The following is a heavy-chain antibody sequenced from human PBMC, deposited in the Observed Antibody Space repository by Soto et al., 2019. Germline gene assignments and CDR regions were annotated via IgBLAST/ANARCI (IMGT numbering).Heavy chain of an antibody. J-gene: IGHJ6*02. Sequence: SETLSLTCTVSGGSISSGDYYWSWIRQPPGKGLEWIGYIYYSGSTYYNPSLKSRVTISVDTSKNQFSLKLSSVTAADTAVYYCARDLGYDFWSGYLRDVWGQGTTVTVS. V-gene: IGHV4-30-4*01. CDR1: GGSISSGDYY. D-gene: IGHD3-3*01. CDR2: IYYSGST. CDR3: ARDLGYDFWSGYLRDV.